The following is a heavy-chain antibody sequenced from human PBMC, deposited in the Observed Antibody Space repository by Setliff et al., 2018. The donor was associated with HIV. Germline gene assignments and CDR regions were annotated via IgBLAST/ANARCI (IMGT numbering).Heavy chain of an antibody. D-gene: IGHD3-22*01. CDR2: ISPDIGDT. Sequence: WASVKVSCKASGYTFNDNYIHWVRQAPGQGLEWMGRISPDIGDTNYAQMFHGRVTMTRDPSISTAYMELSSLKSDDTAVYYCARGADHFDTSGYYSFFDPWGQGTLVTVSS. V-gene: IGHV1-2*06. CDR1: GYTFNDNY. J-gene: IGHJ5*02. CDR3: ARGADHFDTSGYYSFFDP.